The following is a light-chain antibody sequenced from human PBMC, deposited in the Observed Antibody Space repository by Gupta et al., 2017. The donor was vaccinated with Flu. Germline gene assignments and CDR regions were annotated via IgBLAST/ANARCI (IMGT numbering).Light chain of an antibody. CDR3: SSYTSTNTLQVI. Sequence: SALTQPASVSGSPGRSMTISCTGIRSDVGDYKNVSWYQQHPGKAPKLMIYDVSYRPSGVSNRFSGSKSGNTASLTISGLQAEDEADYYCSSYTSTNTLQVIFGGGTRLTVL. V-gene: IGLV2-14*03. J-gene: IGLJ2*01. CDR1: RSDVGDYKN. CDR2: DVS.